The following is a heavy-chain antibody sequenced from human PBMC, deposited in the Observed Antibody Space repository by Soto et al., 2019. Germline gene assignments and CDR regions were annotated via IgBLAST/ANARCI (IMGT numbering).Heavy chain of an antibody. Sequence: PGGSLRLSCAASGFSFSSYGMHWVRQAPGKGLEWVALISYDGSNKFYADSVKGRFTISRDNSKNTLYLQVNSLRAEDTAVYYCAKDLFPGGSSPTGSAPWGKATRFTFPS. J-gene: IGHJ5*02. CDR1: GFSFSSYG. CDR2: ISYDGSNK. CDR3: AKDLFPGGSSPTGSAP. V-gene: IGHV3-30*18. D-gene: IGHD1-26*01.